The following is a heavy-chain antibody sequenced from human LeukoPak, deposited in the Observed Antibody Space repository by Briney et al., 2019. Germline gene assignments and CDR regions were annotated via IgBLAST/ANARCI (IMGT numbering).Heavy chain of an antibody. CDR2: ISGSGGST. V-gene: IGHV3-23*01. CDR1: GFTFSNYA. Sequence: GGSLRLSCAASGFTFSNYAMSWVRQAPGKGLEWVSAISGSGGSTYYADSVKGRFTISRDNSKNTLYPQMNSLRAEDTAVYYCAKDSFYDSTVYFDYWGQGTLVTVSS. J-gene: IGHJ4*02. D-gene: IGHD3-9*01. CDR3: AKDSFYDSTVYFDY.